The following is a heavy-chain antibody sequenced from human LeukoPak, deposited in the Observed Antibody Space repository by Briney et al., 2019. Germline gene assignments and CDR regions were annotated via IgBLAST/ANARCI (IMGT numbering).Heavy chain of an antibody. V-gene: IGHV3-21*01. CDR2: ISSSSSYI. CDR3: ARDGYDILTGYPYYGMDV. CDR1: VFTFSSYS. Sequence: GGSLRLFCAASVFTFSSYSMNWVRQASGKGLEWVSSISSSSSYIYYADSVKGRFTISRDNAKNSLYLQMNSLRAEDTAVYYCARDGYDILTGYPYYGMDVWGQGTTVTVSS. D-gene: IGHD3-9*01. J-gene: IGHJ6*02.